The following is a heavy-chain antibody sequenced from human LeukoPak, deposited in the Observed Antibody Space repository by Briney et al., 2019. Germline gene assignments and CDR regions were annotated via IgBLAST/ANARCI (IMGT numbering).Heavy chain of an antibody. V-gene: IGHV4-59*01. D-gene: IGHD5-12*01. Sequence: PSETLSLTCTVSGASTSHFYWNWIRQPPGKGLEWIGYMHNSGSSKHSPSLKSRVTISIDTSKNQFSLQPTSVTAADTAIYYCARSAEWLRNAFDIWGQGTMVSVSS. CDR1: GASTSHFY. J-gene: IGHJ3*02. CDR2: MHNSGSS. CDR3: ARSAEWLRNAFDI.